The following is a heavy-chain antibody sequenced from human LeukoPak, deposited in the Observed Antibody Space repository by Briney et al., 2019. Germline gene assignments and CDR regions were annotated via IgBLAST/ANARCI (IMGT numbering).Heavy chain of an antibody. D-gene: IGHD5-12*01. J-gene: IGHJ4*02. V-gene: IGHV3-9*01. CDR3: ARDRVATLGHFDC. Sequence: GGSLRLSCAASGFTFDDYAMHWVRQAPGKGLEWVSGISWNSGSIGYADSVKGRFTIPRDNAKNSLYLQMNSLRAEDTAVYYCARDRVATLGHFDCWGQGTLVTVSS. CDR2: ISWNSGSI. CDR1: GFTFDDYA.